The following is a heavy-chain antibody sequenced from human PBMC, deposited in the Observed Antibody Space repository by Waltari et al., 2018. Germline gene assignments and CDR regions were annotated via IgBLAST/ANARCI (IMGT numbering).Heavy chain of an antibody. CDR3: ARRLYGDYDLGYGMDV. CDR2: IYPGDSDT. J-gene: IGHJ6*02. V-gene: IGHV5-51*03. Sequence: EVQLVQSGAEVKKPGESLKISCKGSGYSFNRHWIGWVRHMPGKGLEWMGIIYPGDSDTRYSPSFQGQVTISADKSISTAYLQWSSLKASDTAMYYCARRLYGDYDLGYGMDVWGQGTTVTVSS. D-gene: IGHD4-17*01. CDR1: GYSFNRHW.